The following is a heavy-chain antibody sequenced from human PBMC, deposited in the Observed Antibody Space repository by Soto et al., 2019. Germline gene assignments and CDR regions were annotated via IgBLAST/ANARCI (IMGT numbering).Heavy chain of an antibody. CDR3: ARKVDGSGSFGWFDP. J-gene: IGHJ5*02. Sequence: QVQLQQWGAGLLKPSETLSLTCAVYGGSFSGYYWSWIRQPPGKGLEWIGEINHSGSTNYNPSLKSRVTISVDTSKNQFSLKLSSVTAADTAVYYCARKVDGSGSFGWFDPWGQGTLVTVSS. V-gene: IGHV4-34*01. CDR1: GGSFSGYY. D-gene: IGHD3-10*01. CDR2: INHSGST.